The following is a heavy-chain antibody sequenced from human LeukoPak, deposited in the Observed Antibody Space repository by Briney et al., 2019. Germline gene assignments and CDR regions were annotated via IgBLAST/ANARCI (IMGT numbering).Heavy chain of an antibody. CDR3: ARGGMDYYDSSGYHLDY. V-gene: IGHV4-34*01. J-gene: IGHJ4*02. D-gene: IGHD3-22*01. Sequence: SETLSLTCAVYGGSFSGYYWRWIRQPPGKGLEWIGDINHSGSTNYNPSLKSRVTISVDTSKNQSSLKLSSVTAADTAVYYCARGGMDYYDSSGYHLDYWGQGTLVTVSS. CDR2: INHSGST. CDR1: GGSFSGYY.